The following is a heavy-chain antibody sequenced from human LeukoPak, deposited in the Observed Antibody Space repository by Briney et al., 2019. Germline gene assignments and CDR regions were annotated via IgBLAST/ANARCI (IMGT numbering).Heavy chain of an antibody. CDR1: GFTFSSYG. CDR3: AKDKGGGSWPDAFDI. J-gene: IGHJ3*02. CDR2: IWYDGGNK. D-gene: IGHD2-15*01. V-gene: IGHV3-33*06. Sequence: PGRSLRLSCAASGFTFSSYGMHWVRQAPGKGLEWVAVIWYDGGNKYYADSVKGRFTTSRDNSKNTLYLQMNSLRAEDTAVYYCAKDKGGGSWPDAFDIWGQGTMVTVSS.